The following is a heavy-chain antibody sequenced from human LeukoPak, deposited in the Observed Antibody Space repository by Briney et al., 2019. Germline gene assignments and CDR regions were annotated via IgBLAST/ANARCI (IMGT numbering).Heavy chain of an antibody. V-gene: IGHV3-74*01. CDR1: GFTFTTYW. CDR2: INSDGSIT. CDR3: ARDAVDTANAV. J-gene: IGHJ6*02. Sequence: GGSLRLSCAGSGFTFTTYWMQWVRQAPGKGLVWVSHINSDGSITDYADSVTSTFTTSRDHTNNTLYLQMNSLRAEDPAVYYCARDAVDTANAVWGQGTTVTVSS. D-gene: IGHD5-18*01.